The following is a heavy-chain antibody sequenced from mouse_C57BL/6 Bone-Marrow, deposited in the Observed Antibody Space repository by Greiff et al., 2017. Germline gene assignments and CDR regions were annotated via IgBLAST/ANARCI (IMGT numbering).Heavy chain of an antibody. J-gene: IGHJ4*01. CDR3: ARERGLRHYYAMDY. V-gene: IGHV1-26*01. CDR2: INPNNGGT. CDR1: GYTFTDYY. D-gene: IGHD2-4*01. Sequence: EVQLQQSGPELVKPGASVKISCKASGYTFTDYYMNWVKQSHGKSLEWIGDINPNNGGTSYNQKFKGKATLTVDKSSSTAYMELRSLTSEDSAVYYCARERGLRHYYAMDYWGQGTSVTVSS.